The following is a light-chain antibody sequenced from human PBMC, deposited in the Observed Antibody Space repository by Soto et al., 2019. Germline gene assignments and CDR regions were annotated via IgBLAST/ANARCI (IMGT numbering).Light chain of an antibody. CDR2: KAS. Sequence: DIQMTQSPSSLSASLGDRVTISCRASQGISTYLAWYQQKPGKAPKVLISKASTLQSGVPSRFSGSRSATEFTLTVSSLQPDDFATYYCQQYHSYPYTFGQGTKLEIE. J-gene: IGKJ2*01. CDR3: QQYHSYPYT. V-gene: IGKV1-5*03. CDR1: QGISTY.